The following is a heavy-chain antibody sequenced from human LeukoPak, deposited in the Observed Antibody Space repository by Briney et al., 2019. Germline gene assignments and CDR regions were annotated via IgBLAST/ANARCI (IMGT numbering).Heavy chain of an antibody. CDR1: GGSFSGYY. V-gene: IGHV4-34*01. Sequence: PSETLSLTCAVYGGSFSGYYWSWIRQPPGKGLEWIGEINHSGSTNYNPSLKSRVTISVDTSKNQFSLKLSSVTAADTAVYYCARLSNYYGSGSYYYGMDVWGQGTTVTVSS. CDR2: INHSGST. J-gene: IGHJ6*02. CDR3: ARLSNYYGSGSYYYGMDV. D-gene: IGHD3-10*01.